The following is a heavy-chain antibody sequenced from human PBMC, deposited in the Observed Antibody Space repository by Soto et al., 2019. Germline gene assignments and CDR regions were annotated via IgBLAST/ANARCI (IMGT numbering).Heavy chain of an antibody. CDR3: ARGLYYYDSRGYYAY. Sequence: PGGSLRLSCAASGFTFSSYSMNWVRQAPGKGLEWVSYISSSSSTIYYADSVKGRFTISRDNAKNSLYLQMNSLRDEDTAVYYCARGLYYYDSRGYYAYWGQGTLVTVS. J-gene: IGHJ4*02. V-gene: IGHV3-48*02. CDR1: GFTFSSYS. CDR2: ISSSSSTI. D-gene: IGHD3-22*01.